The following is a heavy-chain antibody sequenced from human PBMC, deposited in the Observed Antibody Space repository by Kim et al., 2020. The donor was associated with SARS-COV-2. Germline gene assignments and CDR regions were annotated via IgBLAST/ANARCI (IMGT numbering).Heavy chain of an antibody. CDR3: AKVGSGSYAY. V-gene: IGHV3-9*01. CDR1: GFTFDDYA. Sequence: GGSLRLSCAASGFTFDDYAMHWVRQAPGKGLEWVSGISWNSGSIGYADSVKGRFTISRDNAKNSLYLQMNSLRAEDTALYYCAKVGSGSYAYWGQGTLVT. D-gene: IGHD1-26*01. CDR2: ISWNSGSI. J-gene: IGHJ4*02.